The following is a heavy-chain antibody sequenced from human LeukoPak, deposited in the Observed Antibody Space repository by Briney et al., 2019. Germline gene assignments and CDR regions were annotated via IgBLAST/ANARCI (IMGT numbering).Heavy chain of an antibody. J-gene: IGHJ4*02. D-gene: IGHD3-10*01. CDR3: ARGRGFGELSLGY. Sequence: SETLSLTCAVYGGSFSGYYWSWIRQPPGKGLEWIGEINHSGSTNYNPSLKSRVTISVDTSKNQFSLKLSSVTAADTAVYYCARGRGFGELSLGYWGQGTLVTVSS. CDR1: GGSFSGYY. V-gene: IGHV4-34*01. CDR2: INHSGST.